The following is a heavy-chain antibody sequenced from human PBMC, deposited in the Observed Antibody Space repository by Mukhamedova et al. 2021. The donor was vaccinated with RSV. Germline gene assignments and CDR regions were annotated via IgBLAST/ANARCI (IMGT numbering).Heavy chain of an antibody. J-gene: IGHJ4*02. Sequence: TDGGTTDYAAPVKGRFTISRDDSKNTLYLQMNSLKTEDTAVYYCTTSWVTGTAWGQGTLVTVSS. CDR3: TTSWVTGTA. CDR2: TDGGTT. D-gene: IGHD1-20*01. V-gene: IGHV3-15*01.